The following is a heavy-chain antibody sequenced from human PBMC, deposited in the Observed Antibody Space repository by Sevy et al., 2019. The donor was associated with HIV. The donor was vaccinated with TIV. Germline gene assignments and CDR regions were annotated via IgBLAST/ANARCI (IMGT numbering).Heavy chain of an antibody. CDR1: GGSIGSYY. CDR3: AREGASIFGTSYWFDP. D-gene: IGHD1-7*01. Sequence: SETLSLTCTVSGGSIGSYYWSWIRQPPGKGLEWIGYIYYSGSTNYNPSLKSRVTTSVDTSKNKFSLKLSSVTAADTAVYYCAREGASIFGTSYWFDPWGQGTLVTVSS. V-gene: IGHV4-59*01. J-gene: IGHJ5*02. CDR2: IYYSGST.